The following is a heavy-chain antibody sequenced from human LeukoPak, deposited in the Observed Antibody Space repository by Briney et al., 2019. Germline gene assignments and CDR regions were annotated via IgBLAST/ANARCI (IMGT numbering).Heavy chain of an antibody. J-gene: IGHJ6*02. CDR1: GFTFDDYA. CDR3: AKDIGSSPNYGMDV. Sequence: PGRSLRLSCAASGFTFDDYAMHWVRQAPGKGLEWVSGISWNSGSIGYADSVKGRFTISRDNAKNSLYLQMNSLRAEDTALYYCAKDIGSSPNYGMDVWGQGTTVTVSS. V-gene: IGHV3-9*01. D-gene: IGHD6-13*01. CDR2: ISWNSGSI.